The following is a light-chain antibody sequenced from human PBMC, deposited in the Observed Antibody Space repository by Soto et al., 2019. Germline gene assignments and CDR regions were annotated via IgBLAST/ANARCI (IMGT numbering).Light chain of an antibody. CDR2: DTS. J-gene: IGKJ4*01. Sequence: EVVMTQSPATLSVSPGERATLSCRASRGIGSTLAWYQQKPGQTPRLLIYDTSSRATGVPARYIGSASGTEFTLTVTALQSEDCEIYYCQHHVTGPLACGVGTRVE. V-gene: IGKV3-15*01. CDR1: RGIGST. CDR3: QHHVTGPLA.